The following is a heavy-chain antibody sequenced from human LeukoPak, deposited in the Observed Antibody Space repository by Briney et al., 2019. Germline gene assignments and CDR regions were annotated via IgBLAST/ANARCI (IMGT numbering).Heavy chain of an antibody. CDR1: GGTFSSYA. D-gene: IGHD1-26*01. CDR3: ARCPVGATLYDAFDI. V-gene: IGHV1-69*13. CDR2: IIPIFGTA. J-gene: IGHJ3*02. Sequence: SVKVSCKASGGTFSSYAISWVRQAPGQGLEWMGGIIPIFGTANYAQKFQGRVTITADESTSTAYMELSGLRSEDTAVYYCARCPVGATLYDAFDIWGQGTMVTVSS.